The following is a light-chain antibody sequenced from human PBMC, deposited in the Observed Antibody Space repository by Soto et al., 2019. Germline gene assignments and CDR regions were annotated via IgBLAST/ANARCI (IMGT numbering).Light chain of an antibody. V-gene: IGLV1-44*01. CDR1: SSNIGSNT. Sequence: QPVLTQPPSASGTPGQRVTISCSGNSSNIGSNTVNWYQQLPGTAPKLLIYSNDKRPSGVPDRFSGSKSGTSASLAITGLQSEDEADYYCAAWDDSLNGVYVFGPGTKLTVL. CDR2: SND. CDR3: AAWDDSLNGVYV. J-gene: IGLJ1*01.